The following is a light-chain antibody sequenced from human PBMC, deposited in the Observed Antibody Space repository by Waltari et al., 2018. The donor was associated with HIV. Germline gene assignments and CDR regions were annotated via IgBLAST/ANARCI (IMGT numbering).Light chain of an antibody. Sequence: EIVLTQSPGTLSLSPGERATLTCRASQSLSSNYLAWYHEKPGQAPSLLIYAASSRASGIPYRFSGSGAGSDFTLTISRLEPEDFAVYYCQQYGSSPPITFGQGTRLEIK. CDR2: AAS. J-gene: IGKJ5*01. CDR3: QQYGSSPPIT. V-gene: IGKV3-20*01. CDR1: QSLSSNY.